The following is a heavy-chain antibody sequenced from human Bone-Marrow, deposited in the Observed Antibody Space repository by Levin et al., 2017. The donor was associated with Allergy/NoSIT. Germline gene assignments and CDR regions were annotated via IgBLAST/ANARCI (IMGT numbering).Heavy chain of an antibody. Sequence: GESLKISCAASGFPFSTYAMNWVRQAPGKGLEWVSSLTGSGSKTFYADSVKGRFTISRDNAMNTLYLEMSSLRADDTAVYYCATSPLWFGEPHYYFDYWGQGTVLTV. D-gene: IGHD3-10*01. CDR1: GFPFSTYA. J-gene: IGHJ4*02. CDR3: ATSPLWFGEPHYYFDY. V-gene: IGHV3-23*01. CDR2: LTGSGSKT.